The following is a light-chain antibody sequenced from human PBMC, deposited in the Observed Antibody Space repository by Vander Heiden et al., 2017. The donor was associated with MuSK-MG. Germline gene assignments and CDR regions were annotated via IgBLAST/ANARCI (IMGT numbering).Light chain of an antibody. V-gene: IGLV1-44*01. CDR1: RSNIGSNT. CDR2: SNN. Sequence: QSVLNQPPSASGPPGQRVTISCSGIRSNIGSNTVNWYQQLPGTAPKLLIYSNNQRPSGVPDRFSGSKSGTSASLDISGLQAEDEAEYYCAAWDASGRHVVFGGGTKLTVL. CDR3: AAWDASGRHVV. J-gene: IGLJ2*01.